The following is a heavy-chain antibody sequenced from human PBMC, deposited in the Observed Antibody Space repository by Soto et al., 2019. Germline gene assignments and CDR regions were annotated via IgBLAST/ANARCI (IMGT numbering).Heavy chain of an antibody. J-gene: IGHJ4*02. Sequence: EVQLVESGGGLVKAGESLRVSCAASGFTFRNAWMSWVRQAPGRGLEWVGRIKSKTNGGTTDYAAPVKGRFSISRDDSKNTPYLQMNSLKTEDTAIYYCTTDDPINRNWGQGTLVTVSS. CDR2: IKSKTNGGTT. V-gene: IGHV3-15*01. CDR1: GFTFRNAW. CDR3: TTDDPINRN.